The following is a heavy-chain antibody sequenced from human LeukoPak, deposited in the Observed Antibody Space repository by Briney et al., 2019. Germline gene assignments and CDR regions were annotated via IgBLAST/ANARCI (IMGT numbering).Heavy chain of an antibody. D-gene: IGHD1-26*01. V-gene: IGHV4-39*07. Sequence: SETLSLTCTVSGGSISSSSYYWGWIRQPPGKGLEWIGSIYYNGNTYYNSSLKSRVTISVDTSKNQFSLKLSSVTAADTAVYYCATDRGAVGGTDIWGQGTMVTVSS. CDR1: GGSISSSSYY. CDR2: IYYNGNT. CDR3: ATDRGAVGGTDI. J-gene: IGHJ3*02.